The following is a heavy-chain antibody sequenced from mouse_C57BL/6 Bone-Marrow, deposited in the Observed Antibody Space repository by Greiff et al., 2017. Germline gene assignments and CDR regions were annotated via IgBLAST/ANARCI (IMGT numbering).Heavy chain of an antibody. CDR2: ISSGGSYT. Sequence: EVHLVESGGDLVKPGGSLKLSCAASGFTFSSYGMSWVRQTPDKKLEWVATISSGGSYTYYPARVKGRFTISRDNAKNTLYLQMGSLKAEDTAIYYCASPSFAYWGQGTLVTVSA. J-gene: IGHJ3*01. CDR1: GFTFSSYG. CDR3: ASPSFAY. V-gene: IGHV5-6*01.